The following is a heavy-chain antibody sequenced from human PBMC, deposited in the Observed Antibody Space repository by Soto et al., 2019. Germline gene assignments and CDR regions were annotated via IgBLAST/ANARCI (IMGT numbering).Heavy chain of an antibody. CDR3: ARGAIGLISY. CDR2: IYYNGST. J-gene: IGHJ4*02. Sequence: SETLSLTCTVSGGSISSGGYYWSWIRQHPGKGLEWIGYIYYNGSTYYNPSLKSRVTISVDTSKNQFSLKLSSVTAADTAVYYCARGAIGLISYWGQGTLVTVSS. V-gene: IGHV4-31*03. D-gene: IGHD2-2*01. CDR1: GGSISSGGYY.